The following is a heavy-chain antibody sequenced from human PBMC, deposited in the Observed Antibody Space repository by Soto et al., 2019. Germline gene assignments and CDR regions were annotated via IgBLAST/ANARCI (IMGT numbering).Heavy chain of an antibody. CDR3: ARRYGGNLDY. CDR1: GGSISSRSYY. V-gene: IGHV4-61*05. D-gene: IGHD1-26*01. Sequence: SETLSLTCAVSGGSISSRSYYWSWIRQPPGKGLEWIGYIYYSGSTNYNPSLKSRVTISVDTSKNQFSLKLSSVTAADTAVYYCARRYGGNLDYWGQGTLVTVSS. CDR2: IYYSGST. J-gene: IGHJ4*02.